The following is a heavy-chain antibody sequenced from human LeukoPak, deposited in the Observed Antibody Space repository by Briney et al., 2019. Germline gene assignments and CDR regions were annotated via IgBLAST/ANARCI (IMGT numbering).Heavy chain of an antibody. D-gene: IGHD6-19*01. Sequence: SQTLSLTCAISGDSVSSNSAAWNWIRQSPSRGLEWLGRTYYRSKWYNDYAVSVKSRITINPDTSKNQFSLQLNSVTPEDTAVYYCASGMVGRQQWLYGMDVWGQGTTVTVSS. CDR1: GDSVSSNSAA. CDR3: ASGMVGRQQWLYGMDV. J-gene: IGHJ6*02. CDR2: TYYRSKWYN. V-gene: IGHV6-1*01.